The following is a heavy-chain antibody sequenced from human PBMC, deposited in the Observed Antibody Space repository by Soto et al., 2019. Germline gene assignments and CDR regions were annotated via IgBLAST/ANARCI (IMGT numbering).Heavy chain of an antibody. J-gene: IGHJ4*02. CDR2: ISYDGSNK. D-gene: IGHD3-22*01. V-gene: IGHV3-30-3*01. CDR1: GFTFSSYA. Sequence: PGGSLRLSCAASGFTFSSYAMHWVRQAPGKGLEWVAVISYDGSNKYYADSVKGRFTISRDNSKNTLYLQMNSLRAEDTAVYYCAGFESSGYYYLSSFGYWGQGTLVTVSS. CDR3: AGFESSGYYYLSSFGY.